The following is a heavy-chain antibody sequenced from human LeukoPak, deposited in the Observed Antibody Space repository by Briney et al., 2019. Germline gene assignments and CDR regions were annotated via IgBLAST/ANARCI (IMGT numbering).Heavy chain of an antibody. CDR2: ISGSGART. J-gene: IGHJ4*02. CDR1: GFTFSNYV. Sequence: GGSLRLSCAASGFTFSNYVMNWVRQAPGKGLEWVSGISGSGARTYYADSVEGRFTISRDNSKNTLYLQMNSLRAEDTAVYYCARFKDGYNRFDSWDQGTLVTVSS. D-gene: IGHD5-24*01. V-gene: IGHV3-23*01. CDR3: ARFKDGYNRFDS.